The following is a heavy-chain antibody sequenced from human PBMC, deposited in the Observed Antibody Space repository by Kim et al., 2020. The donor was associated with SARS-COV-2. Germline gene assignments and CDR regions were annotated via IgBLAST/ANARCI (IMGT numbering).Heavy chain of an antibody. J-gene: IGHJ4*01. CDR2: ISSDGSST. Sequence: GGSLRLSCAASGFNSNTYWMHWVRQAPGKGLVWVSRISSDGSSTTYADSVKGRFTISRDNAKNTMYLQMNSLRAEDTAVYYCARGRGNSDWYACYDYWG. V-gene: IGHV3-74*01. D-gene: IGHD3-9*01. CDR3: ARGRGNSDWYACYDY. CDR1: GFNSNTYW.